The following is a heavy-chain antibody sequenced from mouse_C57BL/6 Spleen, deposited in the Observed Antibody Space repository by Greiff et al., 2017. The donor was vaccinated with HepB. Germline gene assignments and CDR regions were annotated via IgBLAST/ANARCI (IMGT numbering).Heavy chain of an antibody. CDR2: IWRGGST. CDR1: GFSLTSYG. D-gene: IGHD2-3*01. J-gene: IGHJ3*01. Sequence: VQLQQSGPGLVQPSQSLSITCTVSGFSLTSYGVHWVRQSPGKGLEWLGVIWRGGSTDYNAAFMSRLSITKDNSKSQVFFIMNSLQADDTAIYYCAKNYDGHYGGCAYWGQGTLVTVSA. V-gene: IGHV2-5*01. CDR3: AKNYDGHYGGCAY.